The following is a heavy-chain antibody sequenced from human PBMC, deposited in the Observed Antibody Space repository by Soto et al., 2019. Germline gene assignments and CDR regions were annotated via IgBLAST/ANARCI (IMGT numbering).Heavy chain of an antibody. D-gene: IGHD3-3*01. J-gene: IGHJ6*03. V-gene: IGHV4-59*08. CDR3: AGGYDSWSGYYRDYYYYMDV. Sequence: TSETLSLTCTVCGGSISSYYWSWIRQPPGKGLEWIGYIYYSGSTNYNPSLKSRVTISVDTSKNQFSLKLSSVTAADTAVYYCAGGYDSWSGYYRDYYYYMDVWGKGTTVTVSS. CDR1: GGSISSYY. CDR2: IYYSGST.